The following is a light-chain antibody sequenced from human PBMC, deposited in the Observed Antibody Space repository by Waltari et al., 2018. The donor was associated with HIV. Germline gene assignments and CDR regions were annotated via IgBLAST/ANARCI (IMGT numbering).Light chain of an antibody. CDR3: QQYGTSCT. Sequence: EIVLTQSSGTLSLSPGERATLSCRASQSVSSSYLAWYQQKPGQAPRLLIYGASSRATGIPDRFGGSGSGTDFTLTISRLEPEDFAVYYCQQYGTSCTFGQGTRLEIK. CDR2: GAS. V-gene: IGKV3-20*01. CDR1: QSVSSSY. J-gene: IGKJ5*01.